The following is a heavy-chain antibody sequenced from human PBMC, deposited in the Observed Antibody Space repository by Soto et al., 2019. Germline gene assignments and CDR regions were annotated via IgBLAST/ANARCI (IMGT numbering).Heavy chain of an antibody. Sequence: QLQLQESGPGLVKPSETLSLTCNVSGESMSNTAYYWGWIRQTPGKGLEGIGSIFYPGSAYYNSSLKTRVTISVDTSKNQFSLKLLSVAAADTAIYYCARLKSTYSGSYYGGGFFDYWGQGSLVTVSS. CDR2: IFYPGSA. V-gene: IGHV4-39*01. CDR3: ARLKSTYSGSYYGGGFFDY. CDR1: GESMSNTAYY. J-gene: IGHJ4*02. D-gene: IGHD1-26*01.